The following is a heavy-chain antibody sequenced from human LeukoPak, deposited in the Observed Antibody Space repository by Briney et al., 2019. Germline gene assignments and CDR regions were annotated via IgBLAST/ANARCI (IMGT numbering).Heavy chain of an antibody. CDR3: ARVLSGRGSLYDYYYYMDV. CDR2: TYSNGRT. J-gene: IGHJ6*03. CDR1: GFTFSSYW. V-gene: IGHV3-53*01. Sequence: GGSLRLSCAASGFTFSSYWMSWVRQAPGKGLEWVSVTYSNGRTYYADSVKGRFTISRDISKNTLCLQMNSLRAEDTAVYYCARVLSGRGSLYDYYYYMDVWGKGTTVTISS. D-gene: IGHD3-10*01.